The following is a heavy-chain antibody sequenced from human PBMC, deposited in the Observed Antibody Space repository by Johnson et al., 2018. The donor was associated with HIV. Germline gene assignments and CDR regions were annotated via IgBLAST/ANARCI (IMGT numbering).Heavy chain of an antibody. J-gene: IGHJ3*02. CDR1: GFKFHEYA. V-gene: IGHV3-43D*03. Sequence: VQLVESGGVVVQPGGSLRLSCAASGFKFHEYAMHWVRQAPGKGLEWVSLISWYGGTTNYADSVKGRFTISRDNDKNSLYMQMNSLTAEDTAVYYCAREAQQTSDAYDSWGQGTMVSVSS. CDR3: AREAQQTSDAYDS. CDR2: ISWYGGTT.